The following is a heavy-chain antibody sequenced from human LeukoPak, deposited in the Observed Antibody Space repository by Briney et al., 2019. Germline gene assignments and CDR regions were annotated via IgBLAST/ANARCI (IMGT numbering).Heavy chain of an antibody. CDR2: INSNSGGT. CDR1: GYTFIGHY. D-gene: IGHD1-1*01. Sequence: ASVKVSCKASGYTFIGHYMHWERQAPGQGLEWMGWINSNSGGTKYAQKFQGSVIMTRDTSISTAYMELSRLKSDDTAVYYCARGRVHAWSDAFDIWGQGTTVTVSS. V-gene: IGHV1-2*02. CDR3: ARGRVHAWSDAFDI. J-gene: IGHJ3*02.